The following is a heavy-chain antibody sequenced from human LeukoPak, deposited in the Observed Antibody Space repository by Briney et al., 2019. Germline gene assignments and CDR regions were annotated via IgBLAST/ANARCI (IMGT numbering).Heavy chain of an antibody. Sequence: SVKVSCKASGGTFSSYAISWVRQAPGQGLEWMGGIIPIFGTANYALKFQGRVTITTDESTSTAYMELSSLRSEDTAVYYCARARAGGNSMGYFDYWGQGTLVTVSS. CDR1: GGTFSSYA. CDR2: IIPIFGTA. CDR3: ARARAGGNSMGYFDY. V-gene: IGHV1-69*05. J-gene: IGHJ4*02. D-gene: IGHD4-23*01.